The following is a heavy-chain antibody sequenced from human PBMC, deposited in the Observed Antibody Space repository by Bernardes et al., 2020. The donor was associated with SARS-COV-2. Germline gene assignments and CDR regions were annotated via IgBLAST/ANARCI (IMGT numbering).Heavy chain of an antibody. Sequence: GGSLRLSCAASGFTFSSYAMSWVRQAPGKGLEWVSAISGSGGSTYYADSVKGRFTISRDNSKNTLYLQMNSLRAEDTAVYYCAKDRDYSNRLFDYWGQRTLVTVSS. CDR2: ISGSGGST. CDR1: GFTFSSYA. CDR3: AKDRDYSNRLFDY. D-gene: IGHD4-4*01. J-gene: IGHJ4*02. V-gene: IGHV3-23*01.